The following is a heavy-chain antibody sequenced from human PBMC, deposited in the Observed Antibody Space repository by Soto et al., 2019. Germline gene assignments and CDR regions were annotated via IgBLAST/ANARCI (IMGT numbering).Heavy chain of an antibody. CDR1: GYSFTSYW. V-gene: IGHV5-10-1*01. D-gene: IGHD2-15*01. CDR2: IDPSDSYT. J-gene: IGHJ4*02. Sequence: GESLKISCKGSGYSFTSYWISWVRQMSGKGLEWMGRIDPSDSYTNYSPSFQGHVTISADKSISTAYLQWSSLKASDTAMYYCATSLGYCSGGSCYYGGTTGFYWGQGTLVTVSS. CDR3: ATSLGYCSGGSCYYGGTTGFY.